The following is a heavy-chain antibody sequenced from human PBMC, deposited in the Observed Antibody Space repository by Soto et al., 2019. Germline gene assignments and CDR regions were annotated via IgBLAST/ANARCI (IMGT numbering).Heavy chain of an antibody. CDR2: IYYSGST. J-gene: IGHJ4*02. V-gene: IGHV4-39*01. D-gene: IGHD6-19*01. CDR1: GGSISSSSYY. CDR3: ARRAVAGSFDY. Sequence: SETLSLTCTVSGGSISSSSYYWGWIRQPPGKGLEWIGSIYYSGSTYYNPSLKSRVTISVDTSKNQFSLKLSSVTAADTAVYYCARRAVAGSFDYWGQGTLVTVSS.